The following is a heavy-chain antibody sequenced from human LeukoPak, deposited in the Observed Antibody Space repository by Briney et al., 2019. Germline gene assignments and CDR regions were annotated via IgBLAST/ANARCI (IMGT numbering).Heavy chain of an antibody. V-gene: IGHV3-30*02. CDR3: AKEQGATWRYSSGWYDFYFDY. CDR1: GFTFSSYC. CDR2: IRYDGSNK. J-gene: IGHJ4*02. D-gene: IGHD6-19*01. Sequence: GGSLRLSCAASGFTFSSYCMRWVRQAPGKGLEWVVFIRYDGSNKYYADSGKGRFTISRDNSKNRLYLQMNSLRAADPSVYYCAKEQGATWRYSSGWYDFYFDYWGQGNLVTVSS.